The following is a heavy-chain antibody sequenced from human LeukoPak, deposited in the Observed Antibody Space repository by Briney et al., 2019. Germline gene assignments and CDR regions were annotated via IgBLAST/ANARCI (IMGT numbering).Heavy chain of an antibody. CDR2: ISYDGSNK. J-gene: IGHJ4*02. D-gene: IGHD3-10*01. CDR3: ANAMVRGGLFDY. V-gene: IGHV3-30*18. CDR1: YG. Sequence: YGMXGVRQAPGXGLEWVAVISYDGSNKYYADSVKGRFTISRDNSKNTLYLQMNSLRAEDTAVYYCANAMVRGGLFDYWGQGTLVTVSS.